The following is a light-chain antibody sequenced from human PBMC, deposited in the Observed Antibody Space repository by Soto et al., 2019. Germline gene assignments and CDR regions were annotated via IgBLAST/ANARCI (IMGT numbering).Light chain of an antibody. V-gene: IGKV3-20*01. CDR2: GAS. J-gene: IGKJ1*01. CDR1: QTVSSTY. Sequence: EIVLTQSPGIMSLSPGERATLSCRASQTVSSTYFAWYQQKPGQAPRLLIYGASSRATGIPDRFSGSGSGTDFTLTISRLEPEDFAVYYCQQYSAATWWTFGRGTKVEIK. CDR3: QQYSAATWWT.